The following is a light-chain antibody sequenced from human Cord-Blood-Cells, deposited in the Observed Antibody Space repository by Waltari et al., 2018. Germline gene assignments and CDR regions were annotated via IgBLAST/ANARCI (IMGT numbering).Light chain of an antibody. CDR1: QSVSSY. Sequence: EIVLTQSPATLSLSPGERATLSCRVSQSVSSYLAWYQQKPGQAPRLLIYDASNRATGIPARFSGSGSGTDFTLTISSLEPEDFAVYYCQQRSNWPCTFGPGTKVDIK. CDR2: DAS. CDR3: QQRSNWPCT. J-gene: IGKJ3*01. V-gene: IGKV3-11*01.